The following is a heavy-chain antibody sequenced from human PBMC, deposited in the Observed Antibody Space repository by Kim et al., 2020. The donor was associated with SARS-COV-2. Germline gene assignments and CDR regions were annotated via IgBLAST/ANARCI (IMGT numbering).Heavy chain of an antibody. D-gene: IGHD2-2*01. Sequence: GGSLRLSCAASGFTFSSYAMSWVRQAPGKGLEWVSAISGSGGSTYYADSVKGRFTISRDNSKNTLYLQMNSLRAEDTAVYYCAKMGSFRVTLGYCSSTSCKDGYYYYGMDVWGQGTTVTVSS. CDR1: GFTFSSYA. J-gene: IGHJ6*02. CDR3: AKMGSFRVTLGYCSSTSCKDGYYYYGMDV. CDR2: ISGSGGST. V-gene: IGHV3-23*01.